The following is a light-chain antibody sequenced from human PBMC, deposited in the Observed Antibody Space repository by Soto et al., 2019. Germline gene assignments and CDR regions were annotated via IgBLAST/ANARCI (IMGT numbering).Light chain of an antibody. J-gene: IGKJ1*01. Sequence: GLTQSPGTLSLSQGERATLSCRASQSVSNNYLAWYQQKPGQAPRLLIYGASNRATGIPDRFSGSGSGTDFTLTISRLEPEDFAVYYCQQYGSSGTFGQGTKVDI. CDR3: QQYGSSGT. CDR1: QSVSNNY. V-gene: IGKV3-20*01. CDR2: GAS.